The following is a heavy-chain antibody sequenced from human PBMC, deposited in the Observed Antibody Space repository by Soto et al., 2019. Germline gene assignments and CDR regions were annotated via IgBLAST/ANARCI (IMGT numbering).Heavy chain of an antibody. J-gene: IGHJ4*02. CDR1: GYTLTELS. Sequence: ASVKVSCKVSGYTLTELSMHWVRQAPGKGLEWMGGFDPEDGETIYAQKFQGRVTMTEDTSTDTAYMGLGSLRSEDTAVYYCATAPPPIMVRGVIMVVGFVYWGQGTLVTVSS. V-gene: IGHV1-24*01. CDR2: FDPEDGET. D-gene: IGHD3-10*01. CDR3: ATAPPPIMVRGVIMVVGFVY.